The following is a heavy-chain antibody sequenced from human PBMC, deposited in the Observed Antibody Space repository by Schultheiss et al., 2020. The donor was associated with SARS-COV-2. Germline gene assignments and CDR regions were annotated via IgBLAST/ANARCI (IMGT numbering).Heavy chain of an antibody. Sequence: SETLSLTCAVYGGSFSGYYWSWIRQPPGKGLEWIGYIYYSGSTNYNPSLKSRVTISADTSKNQLSLTLNSVSAADTAVYYCARDQIHWFDPWGQGTLVTVSS. CDR1: GGSFSGYY. CDR2: IYYSGST. V-gene: IGHV4-59*01. CDR3: ARDQIHWFDP. J-gene: IGHJ5*02.